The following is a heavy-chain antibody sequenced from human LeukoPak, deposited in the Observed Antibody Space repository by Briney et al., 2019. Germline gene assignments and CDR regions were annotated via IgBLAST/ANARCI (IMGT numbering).Heavy chain of an antibody. D-gene: IGHD3-22*01. V-gene: IGHV4-61*02. CDR3: VRATYYYDSSGRTDAFDI. Sequence: PSETLSLTCTVSGGSISSGSYYWSWIRQPAGKGLEWIGRIYTSGSTNYNPSLKGRVTISVDTSKNQFSLKLSSVTAADTAVYYCVRATYYYDSSGRTDAFDIWGQGTMVTVSS. CDR1: GGSISSGSYY. J-gene: IGHJ3*02. CDR2: IYTSGST.